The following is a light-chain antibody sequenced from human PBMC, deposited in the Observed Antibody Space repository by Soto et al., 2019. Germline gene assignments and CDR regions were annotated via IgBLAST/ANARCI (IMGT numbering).Light chain of an antibody. J-gene: IGLJ3*02. Sequence: QSVLTQPPSVSGAPGQRVTISCTGRGANIGAGFDVHWYQQLPGTAPKLLIYGNNNRPSGVPDRFSGSKSGTSASLAITGLQAEDEAEYYCQSYDSYLTWVFGGGTKLTVL. CDR1: GANIGAGFD. CDR2: GNN. CDR3: QSYDSYLTWV. V-gene: IGLV1-40*01.